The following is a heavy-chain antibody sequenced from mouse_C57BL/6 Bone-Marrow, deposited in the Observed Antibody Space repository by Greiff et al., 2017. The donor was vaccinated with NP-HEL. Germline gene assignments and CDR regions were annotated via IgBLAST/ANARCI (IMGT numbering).Heavy chain of an antibody. D-gene: IGHD2-1*01. Sequence: QVQLQQPGAELVMPGASVKLSCKASGYTFTSYWMHWVKQRPGQGLEWIGEIDPSDSYTNYNQKFKGKSTLTVDKSSSTAYMQLSSLTSEDSAVYYYARESLPLLGAYWGQGTLVTVSA. CDR1: GYTFTSYW. V-gene: IGHV1-69*01. CDR3: ARESLPLLGAY. J-gene: IGHJ3*01. CDR2: IDPSDSYT.